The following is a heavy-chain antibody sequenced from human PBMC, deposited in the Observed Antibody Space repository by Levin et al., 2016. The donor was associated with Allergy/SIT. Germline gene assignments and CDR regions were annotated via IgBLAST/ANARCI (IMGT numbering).Heavy chain of an antibody. D-gene: IGHD5-24*01. CDR2: ITGSSDSK. Sequence: GESLKISCVASGFTFTTHAMFWVRQAPGKGLEWVSGITGSSDSKYYGDSVKGRFTISRDNSKNTLYLQMNSLRAEDTAVYYCATRGVQMAAIYDYWGQGTLVTVSA. J-gene: IGHJ4*02. CDR3: ATRGVQMAAIYDY. V-gene: IGHV3-23*01. CDR1: GFTFTTHA.